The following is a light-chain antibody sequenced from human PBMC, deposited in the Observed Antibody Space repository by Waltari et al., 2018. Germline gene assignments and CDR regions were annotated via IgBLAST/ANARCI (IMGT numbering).Light chain of an antibody. CDR2: GVS. Sequence: QSTLTQPASVSGSPGQSITISCTGTSSDVGSSHLGSWFQQHPGKAHKLMMYGVSKRPSGVSTLVSGSKSGNTASLTISGLQAEDEADYHCCSYAGSCTVLFGGGTKLTVL. CDR3: CSYAGSCTVL. CDR1: SSDVGSSHL. V-gene: IGLV2-23*02. J-gene: IGLJ2*01.